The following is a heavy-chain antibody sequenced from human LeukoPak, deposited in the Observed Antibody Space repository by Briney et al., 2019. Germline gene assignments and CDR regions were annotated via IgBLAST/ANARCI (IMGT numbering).Heavy chain of an antibody. CDR1: GFTFSSSA. CDR2: INGSGGRT. V-gene: IGHV3-23*01. D-gene: IGHD6-19*01. J-gene: IGHJ4*02. CDR3: ARIRYSSGWTYFDY. Sequence: GSLRLSCIASGFTFSSSAMSWVRQAPGKGLEWVSDINGSGGRTYYADSVKGRFTISRDNAKNSLYLQMNSLRAEDTAVYYCARIRYSSGWTYFDYWGQGTLVTVSS.